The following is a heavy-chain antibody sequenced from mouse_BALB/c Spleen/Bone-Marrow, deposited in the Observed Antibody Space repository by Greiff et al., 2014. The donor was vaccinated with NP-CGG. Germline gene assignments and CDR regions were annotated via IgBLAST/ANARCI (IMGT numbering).Heavy chain of an antibody. CDR2: INPSNGRT. D-gene: IGHD2-10*01. Sequence: QFKHQQTGAQLEKPGASVKLSPDSPRYTFTSYWVHWVKQRPGQGLEWIGEINPSNGRTNYNEKFKSKATLTVDKSSSTAYMQLSSLTSEDSSVYYCAIGLLGDYWGQGTSVTVSS. V-gene: IGHV1S81*02. CDR1: RYTFTSYW. J-gene: IGHJ4*01. CDR3: AIGLLGDY.